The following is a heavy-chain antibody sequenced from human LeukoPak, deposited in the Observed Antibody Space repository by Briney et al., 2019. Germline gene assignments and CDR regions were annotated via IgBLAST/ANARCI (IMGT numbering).Heavy chain of an antibody. J-gene: IGHJ4*02. Sequence: SETLSLTCTVSGGSVTTYYWGWIRQPPGKGLEWIGSIYYSGSTYYNPFLKSRVTISVDTSKNQFSLKLSSVTAADTAVYYCARVYYYDSSGYSYFDYWGQGTLVTVSS. CDR2: IYYSGST. D-gene: IGHD3-22*01. CDR3: ARVYYYDSSGYSYFDY. V-gene: IGHV4-39*07. CDR1: GGSVTTYY.